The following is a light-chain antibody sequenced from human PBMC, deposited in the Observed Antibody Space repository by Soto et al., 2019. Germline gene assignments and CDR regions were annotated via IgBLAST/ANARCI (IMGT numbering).Light chain of an antibody. J-gene: IGKJ5*01. CDR3: QQRSNWPQIT. CDR2: GAS. CDR1: QSVSSNY. Sequence: EIVLKQSPGILSLSAGERATLSCRASQSVSSNYLAWYQHKPGQAPRLLIYGASSRATGIPDRFSGSGSGTDFTLTISSREPEDFAVYYCQQRSNWPQITFGQGTRLEIK. V-gene: IGKV3D-20*02.